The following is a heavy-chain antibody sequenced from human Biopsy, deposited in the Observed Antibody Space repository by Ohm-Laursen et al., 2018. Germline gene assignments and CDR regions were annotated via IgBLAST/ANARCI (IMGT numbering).Heavy chain of an antibody. D-gene: IGHD1-20*01. Sequence: SDTLSLTCAVYGGSFSGYYWSWIRQPPGQGLEWNGEMNHGGSTNYNSSLKSRVTISVDTSKNQFSLKLNSVTAADTAVYYCARGSNWNDWSFDYWGQGTVVTVPS. CDR3: ARGSNWNDWSFDY. CDR2: MNHGGST. CDR1: GGSFSGYY. V-gene: IGHV4-34*01. J-gene: IGHJ4*02.